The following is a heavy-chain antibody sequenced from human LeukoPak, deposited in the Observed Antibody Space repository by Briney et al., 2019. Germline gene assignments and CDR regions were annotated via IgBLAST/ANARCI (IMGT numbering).Heavy chain of an antibody. CDR2: INHSGST. CDR1: GGSFSGYY. Sequence: SETLSLTCAVYGGSFSGYYWSWIRQPPGKGLEWIGEINHSGSTNYNPSLKSRVTISVDTSKNQSSLKLSSVTAADTAVYYCARGRVLLWFGELLNGMDVWGQGTTVTVSS. D-gene: IGHD3-10*01. CDR3: ARGRVLLWFGELLNGMDV. J-gene: IGHJ6*02. V-gene: IGHV4-34*01.